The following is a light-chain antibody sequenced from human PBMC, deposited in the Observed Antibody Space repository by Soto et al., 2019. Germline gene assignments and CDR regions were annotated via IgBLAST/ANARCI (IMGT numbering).Light chain of an antibody. CDR2: AAS. CDR1: QSISSY. J-gene: IGKJ5*01. CDR3: QQSYSTPIT. Sequence: DIQMTQSPSSLSASVGDRVTITCRASQSISSYLNWYQQKPGKAPKLLIYAASSLQSGVPSSFSGGGSGTDFTLTISSLQPEDFATHYCQQSYSTPITFGQGTRLEIK. V-gene: IGKV1-39*01.